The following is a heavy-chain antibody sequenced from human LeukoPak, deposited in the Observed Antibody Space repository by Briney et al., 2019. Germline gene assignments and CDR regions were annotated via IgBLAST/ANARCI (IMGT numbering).Heavy chain of an antibody. J-gene: IGHJ4*02. CDR1: GFTFSSYE. CDR3: ATSPDIEASGTLYYLDF. D-gene: IGHD1-14*01. V-gene: IGHV3-48*03. Sequence: GGSLRLSCAASGFTFSSYEMNWVRLAPGKGLEWVSYISSSGSTIYYADSVKGRFTISRDNAKNSLYLQMNSLRAKDAAIYYCATSPDIEASGTLYYLDFWGQGTLVSVSS. CDR2: ISSSGSTI.